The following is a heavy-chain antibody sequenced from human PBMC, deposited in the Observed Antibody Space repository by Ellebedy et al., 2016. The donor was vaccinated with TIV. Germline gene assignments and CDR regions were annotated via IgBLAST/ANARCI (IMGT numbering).Heavy chain of an antibody. CDR3: ASLSSRGYSYGIEDY. D-gene: IGHD5-18*01. V-gene: IGHV1-69*13. Sequence: SVKVSXXASGGTFSSYAISWVRQAPGQGLEWMGGIIPIFGTANYAQKFQGRVTITADESTSTAYMELSSLRSEDTAVYYCASLSSRGYSYGIEDYWGQGTLVTVSS. CDR2: IIPIFGTA. CDR1: GGTFSSYA. J-gene: IGHJ4*02.